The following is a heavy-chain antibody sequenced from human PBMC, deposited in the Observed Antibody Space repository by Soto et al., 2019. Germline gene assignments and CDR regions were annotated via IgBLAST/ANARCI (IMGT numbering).Heavy chain of an antibody. CDR1: GYTFTSYG. D-gene: IGHD3-10*01. V-gene: IGHV1-18*01. Sequence: ASVKVSCTASGYTFTSYGISWVRQAPGQGLEWMGWISAYNGNTNYAQKLQGRVTMTTDTSTSTAYMELRSLRSDDTAVYYCARVITMVRGVPSHAFDIWGQGTMVTVSS. CDR2: ISAYNGNT. CDR3: ARVITMVRGVPSHAFDI. J-gene: IGHJ3*02.